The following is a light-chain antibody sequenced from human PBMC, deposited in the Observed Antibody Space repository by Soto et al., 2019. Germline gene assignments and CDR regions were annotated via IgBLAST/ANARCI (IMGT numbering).Light chain of an antibody. CDR3: CSYAGAYRNV. CDR2: DVT. J-gene: IGLJ1*01. CDR1: SSDVAAYEY. Sequence: QSVLTQPRSVSGSPGQSVTISCTGTSSDVAAYEYVSRYQHHPGKAPKLIIYDVTRRPSGVPDRFSGSKSGNTASLRISGLQTEDEADYYCCSYAGAYRNVFGTGTKVTVL. V-gene: IGLV2-11*01.